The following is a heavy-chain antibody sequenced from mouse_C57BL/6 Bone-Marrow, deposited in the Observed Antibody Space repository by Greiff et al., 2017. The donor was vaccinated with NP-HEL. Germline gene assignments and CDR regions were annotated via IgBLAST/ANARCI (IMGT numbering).Heavy chain of an antibody. CDR2: IYPGDGDT. D-gene: IGHD1-2*01. V-gene: IGHV1-80*01. CDR1: GYAFSSYW. Sequence: QVQLQQSGAELVKPGASVKISCKASGYAFSSYWMNWVKQRPGKGLEWIGQIYPGDGDTNYNGKFKGKATLTADKSSRTAYMQLSSLTSEDSAVYCCAIHYAGRRYYAMDYWGQGTSVTVSS. J-gene: IGHJ4*01. CDR3: AIHYAGRRYYAMDY.